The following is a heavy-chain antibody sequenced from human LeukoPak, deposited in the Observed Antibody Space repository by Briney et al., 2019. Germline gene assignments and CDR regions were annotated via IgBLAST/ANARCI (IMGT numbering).Heavy chain of an antibody. J-gene: IGHJ3*02. D-gene: IGHD2-2*02. CDR2: IIPIFGTA. Sequence: SVKVSCEASGGTFSSYAISWVRQAPGQGLEWMGGIIPIFGTANYAQKFQGRVTITADESTSTAYMELSSLRSEDTAVYYCAREYIVVVPAAIRPFDIWGQGTMVTVSS. CDR3: AREYIVVVPAAIRPFDI. CDR1: GGTFSSYA. V-gene: IGHV1-69*13.